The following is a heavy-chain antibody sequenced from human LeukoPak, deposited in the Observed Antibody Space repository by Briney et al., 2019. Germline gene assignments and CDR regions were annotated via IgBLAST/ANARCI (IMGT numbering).Heavy chain of an antibody. Sequence: IIPIFGTPNYAQKFQVRVTITTEETTSTAYMELSSLRSEDTAVYYCARTVLGYSYRLDVWGKGTTVTVSS. V-gene: IGHV1-69*05. J-gene: IGHJ6*04. CDR2: IIPIFGTP. D-gene: IGHD5-18*01. CDR3: ARTVLGYSYRLDV.